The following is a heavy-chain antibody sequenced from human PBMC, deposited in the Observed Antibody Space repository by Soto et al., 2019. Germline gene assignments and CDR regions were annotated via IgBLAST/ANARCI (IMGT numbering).Heavy chain of an antibody. V-gene: IGHV3-7*01. CDR3: VCGRNFFAY. Sequence: EVQLVESGGGLVQPGGSLRLSCAASGFTFSTHWMTWVRQPPGKGLEWVANINQDGSERYYVDSVRGRFTSSRDNAKNPLYLQMTGLRAEDTVVYYCVCGRNFFAYWGQGPLGTVS. D-gene: IGHD1-26*01. CDR1: GFTFSTHW. J-gene: IGHJ4*02. CDR2: INQDGSER.